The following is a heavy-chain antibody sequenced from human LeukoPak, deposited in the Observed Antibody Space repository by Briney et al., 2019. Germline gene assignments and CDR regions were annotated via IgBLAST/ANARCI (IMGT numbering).Heavy chain of an antibody. CDR2: IIPIVGTA. J-gene: IGHJ2*01. Sequence: ASVKVSCKASGYTFTSYGISWVRQAPGQGLEWMGGIIPIVGTANYAQKFQGRVTITADESTSTAYMELSSLRSEDTAVYYCARVGIRLTRIAAAGPTFWYFDLWGRGTLVTVSS. CDR1: GYTFTSYG. D-gene: IGHD6-13*01. CDR3: ARVGIRLTRIAAAGPTFWYFDL. V-gene: IGHV1-69*13.